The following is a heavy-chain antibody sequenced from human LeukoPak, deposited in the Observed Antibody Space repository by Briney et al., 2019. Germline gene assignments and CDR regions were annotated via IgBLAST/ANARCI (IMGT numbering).Heavy chain of an antibody. CDR2: IYYSGST. Sequence: SETLSLTCTVSSYSISNGYYWGWIRQPPGKGLEWIGTIYYSGSTNYNPSLKSRVTISVDTSKNQFSLKLSSVTAADTAVYYCARGYGDYLDNWFDPWGQGTLVTVSS. CDR1: SYSISNGYY. D-gene: IGHD4-17*01. J-gene: IGHJ5*02. CDR3: ARGYGDYLDNWFDP. V-gene: IGHV4-38-2*02.